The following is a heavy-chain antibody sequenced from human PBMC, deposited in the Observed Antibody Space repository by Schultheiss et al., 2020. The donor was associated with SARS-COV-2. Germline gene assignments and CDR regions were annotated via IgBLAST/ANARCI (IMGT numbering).Heavy chain of an antibody. CDR2: IHDSGST. J-gene: IGHJ4*02. CDR1: GVSISSYC. D-gene: IGHD3-3*01. CDR3: ARGNDFVYFFDS. V-gene: IGHV4-59*08. Sequence: SETLSLTCTVSGVSISSYCWNWIRQPPGKGLEWIGFIHDSGSTNYNPSLKSRVTISVDTSKNQFSLKLTSLTAADTAIYYCARGNDFVYFFDSWGQGTLVTVSS.